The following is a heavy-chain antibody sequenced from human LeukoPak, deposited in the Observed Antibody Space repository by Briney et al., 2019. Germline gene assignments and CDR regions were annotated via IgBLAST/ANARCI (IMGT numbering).Heavy chain of an antibody. D-gene: IGHD6-19*01. CDR1: GYTFTSYD. J-gene: IGHJ4*02. CDR3: ARGLRIAGAGSGTLGY. Sequence: GASVKVSCKASGYTFTSYDINWVRQATGQGLEWMGWMNPNSGNTGYAQKFQGRVTMTRNTSISTAYMELSSLRSEDTAVYYCARGLRIAGAGSGTLGYWGQGTLVTVSS. V-gene: IGHV1-8*01. CDR2: MNPNSGNT.